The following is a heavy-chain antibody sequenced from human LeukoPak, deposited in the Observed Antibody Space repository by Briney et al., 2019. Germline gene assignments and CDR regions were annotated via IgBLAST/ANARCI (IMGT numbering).Heavy chain of an antibody. CDR3: ARDFYCSSTSCADY. CDR2: ISYDGSNK. V-gene: IGHV3-30*04. J-gene: IGHJ4*02. D-gene: IGHD2-2*01. Sequence: GRSLRLSCAASGFTFSSYAMHWVRQAPGKGLEWVAVISYDGSNKYYADSVKGRFTISRDNSKNTLYLQMNSLRAEDTAVYYCARDFYCSSTSCADYWGQGILVTVSS. CDR1: GFTFSSYA.